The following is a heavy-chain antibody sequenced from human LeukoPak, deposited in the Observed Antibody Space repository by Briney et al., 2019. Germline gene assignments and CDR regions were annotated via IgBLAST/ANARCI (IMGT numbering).Heavy chain of an antibody. J-gene: IGHJ4*02. D-gene: IGHD4-11*01. CDR2: IWYDGSNE. CDR3: ARTTARTDY. CDR1: GFSFGTYS. Sequence: PGGSLRLSCVVSGFSFGTYSMHWARQVPGKGLEWVAVIWYDGSNEDYADSVKGRFTISRDNSKNTLYLQMNSLRAEDTAVYYCARTTARTDYWGQGTLVTVSS. V-gene: IGHV3-33*01.